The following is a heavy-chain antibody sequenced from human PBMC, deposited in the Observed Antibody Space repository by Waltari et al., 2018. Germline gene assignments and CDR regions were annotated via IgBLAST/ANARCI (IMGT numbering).Heavy chain of an antibody. CDR3: AKVQRAVAGLDAFDI. J-gene: IGHJ3*02. V-gene: IGHV3-30*18. CDR2: IWYDGSNK. Sequence: QVQLVESGGGVVQPGRSLRLSCAASGFTFSSYGMHWVRQAPGKGLEWVAVIWYDGSNKYYADPVKGRFTISRDNSKNTLYLQMNSLRAEDTAMYYCAKVQRAVAGLDAFDIWGQGTMVTVSS. D-gene: IGHD6-19*01. CDR1: GFTFSSYG.